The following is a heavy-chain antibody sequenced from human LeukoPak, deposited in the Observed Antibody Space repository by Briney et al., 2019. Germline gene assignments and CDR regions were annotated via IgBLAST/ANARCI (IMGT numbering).Heavy chain of an antibody. J-gene: IGHJ4*02. D-gene: IGHD2-15*01. CDR3: ARDQGWCSGGSCYGVH. CDR2: IIPIFGTA. Sequence: ASVTVSCKASGGTFSSYAISWVRQAPGQGLEWMGGIIPIFGTANYAQKFQGRVTITADESTSTAYMELSSLRSEDAAVYYCARDQGWCSGGSCYGVHWGQGTLVTVSS. CDR1: GGTFSSYA. V-gene: IGHV1-69*13.